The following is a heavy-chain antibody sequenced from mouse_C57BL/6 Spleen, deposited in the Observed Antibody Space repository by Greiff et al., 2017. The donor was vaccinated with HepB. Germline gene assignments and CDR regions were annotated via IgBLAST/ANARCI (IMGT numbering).Heavy chain of an antibody. V-gene: IGHV1-54*01. CDR2: INPGSGGT. Sequence: QVQLQQSGAELVRPGTSVKVSCKASGYAFTNYLIEWVKQRPGQGLEWIGVINPGSGGTNYNEKFKGKATLTADKSSSTAYMQLSSLTSEDSAVYFCAREDDYCPFAYWGQGTLVTVSA. D-gene: IGHD2-4*01. CDR3: AREDDYCPFAY. J-gene: IGHJ3*01. CDR1: GYAFTNYL.